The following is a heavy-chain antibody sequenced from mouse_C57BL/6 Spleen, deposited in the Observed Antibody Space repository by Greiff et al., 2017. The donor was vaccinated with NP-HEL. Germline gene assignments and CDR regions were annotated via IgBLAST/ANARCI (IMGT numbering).Heavy chain of an antibody. J-gene: IGHJ2*01. CDR3: ARDGLLGPLNDY. CDR1: GYTFTSYW. Sequence: QVQLQQPGTELVKPGASVKLSCKASGYTFTSYWMHWVKQRPGQGLEWIGNINPSNGGTNYIEKFKSKATLTVDKSSSTAYMQLSSLTSEDSAVYYCARDGLLGPLNDYWGQGTTLTVSS. D-gene: IGHD4-1*01. CDR2: INPSNGGT. V-gene: IGHV1-53*01.